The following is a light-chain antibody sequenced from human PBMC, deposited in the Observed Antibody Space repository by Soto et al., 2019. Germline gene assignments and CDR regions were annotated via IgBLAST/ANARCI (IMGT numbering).Light chain of an antibody. Sequence: DIRMTQSPSSLSAFVGDRVTITCRASQSIRNWLAWYQQKPGKAPRLLIYKASSLQSGVPSRFSGSGSGTDFTLTISSLQPDDSATYYCQQYDSSSTFGGGTKVDIK. CDR3: QQYDSSST. CDR1: QSIRNW. V-gene: IGKV1-5*03. J-gene: IGKJ4*01. CDR2: KAS.